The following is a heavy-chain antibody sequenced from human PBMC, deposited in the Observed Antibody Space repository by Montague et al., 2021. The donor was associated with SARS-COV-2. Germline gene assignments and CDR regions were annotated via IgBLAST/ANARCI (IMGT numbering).Heavy chain of an antibody. J-gene: IGHJ6*02. CDR2: FYYSGST. CDR1: GGSLSSGGYY. V-gene: IGHV4-31*03. Sequence: TLSLTCTVSGGSLSSGGYYWSWLRQLPGKGLEWLGYFYYSGSTYYNPSLKSRVFISADMSKNQFFLNLTSVTAADAAVYYCARDLGRTGYYYGLDVWDQGTTVTVSS. D-gene: IGHD3/OR15-3a*01. CDR3: ARDLGRTGYYYGLDV.